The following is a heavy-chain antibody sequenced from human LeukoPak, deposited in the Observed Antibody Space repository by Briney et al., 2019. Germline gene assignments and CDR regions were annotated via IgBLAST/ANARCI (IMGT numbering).Heavy chain of an antibody. Sequence: GSLRLSCAASGFTFSDYYMSWIRQSPGKGLEWIGSIFYSGTTYDNPSLKSRVTISVDTSKNQISLKLSSVTAADTAVYYCARHPAGRVRYYYMDVWGKGTTVTVSS. CDR1: GFTFSDYY. V-gene: IGHV4-39*01. D-gene: IGHD3-16*01. J-gene: IGHJ6*03. CDR3: ARHPAGRVRYYYMDV. CDR2: IFYSGTT.